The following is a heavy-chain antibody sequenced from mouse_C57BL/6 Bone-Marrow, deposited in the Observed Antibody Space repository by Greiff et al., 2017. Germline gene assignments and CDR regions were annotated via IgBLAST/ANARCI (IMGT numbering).Heavy chain of an antibody. CDR2: IYPGSGST. CDR3: ARGPLAYYAMDY. Sequence: QVQLQQPGAELVKPGASVKMSCKASGYTFTSYWITWVKQRPGQGLEWIGDIYPGSGSTNYNEKFKSKATLTVDTSSSTAYMQLSSLTSEGSAVYYCARGPLAYYAMDYWGQGTSVTVSS. J-gene: IGHJ4*01. CDR1: GYTFTSYW. V-gene: IGHV1-55*01.